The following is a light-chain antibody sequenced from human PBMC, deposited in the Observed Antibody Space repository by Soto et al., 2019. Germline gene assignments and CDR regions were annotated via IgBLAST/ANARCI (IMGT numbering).Light chain of an antibody. Sequence: QSALTQPASVSGSPGQSITISCTGTSTDVGGYNYVSWYQQHPGKAPKVMIYEVSNRPSGVSNRFSGSKSGNTASLTISGLQAEDEADYYCSSYKHTGDVIFGGGTKVTVL. V-gene: IGLV2-14*01. CDR1: STDVGGYNY. CDR3: SSYKHTGDVI. CDR2: EVS. J-gene: IGLJ2*01.